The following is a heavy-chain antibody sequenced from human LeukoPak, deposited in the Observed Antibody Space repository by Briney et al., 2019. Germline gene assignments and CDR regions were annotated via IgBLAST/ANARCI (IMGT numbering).Heavy chain of an antibody. V-gene: IGHV3-7*02. D-gene: IGHD3-3*01. CDR2: INQPGSEK. CDR1: GFTFRNYW. CDR3: ARVPRSTRIPIFR. J-gene: IGHJ4*02. Sequence: PGGSLRLSCAASGFTFRNYWMAWVRQAPGKGLEWVANINQPGSEKFYVDSVKGRFTISRDNAKNSLYLQMNSLRAEDMAVYYCARVPRSTRIPIFRWGQGTLVTVSS.